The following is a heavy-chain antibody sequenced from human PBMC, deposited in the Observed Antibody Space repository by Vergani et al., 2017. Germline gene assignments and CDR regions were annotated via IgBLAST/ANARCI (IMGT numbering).Heavy chain of an antibody. CDR3: ARSGYCAHGVCYMTYYYYMDV. CDR1: GFTFSRHW. D-gene: IGHD2-8*01. J-gene: IGHJ6*03. V-gene: IGHV3-21*06. CDR2: ISSSSSYI. Sequence: EVQLVESGGGLVQPGGSLRLSCAASGFTFSRHWMHWVRQAPGKGLEWVSSISSSSSYIYYADSVKGRFTISRDNSKNTLYLQMNNLRAADTAVYYCARSGYCAHGVCYMTYYYYMDVWGKGTAVTVSS.